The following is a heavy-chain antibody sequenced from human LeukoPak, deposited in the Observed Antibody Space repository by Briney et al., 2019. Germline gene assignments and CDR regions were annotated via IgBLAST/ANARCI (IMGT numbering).Heavy chain of an antibody. V-gene: IGHV1-2*02. CDR2: INPNSGGT. CDR3: ARAGLWDYSDSSGYHTGAFAI. CDR1: GYTFTDNY. D-gene: IGHD3-22*01. Sequence: GASVKVSCKASGYTFTDNYIHWVRQAPGQGLEWMGGINPNSGGTNFAQKFQGRVTMTRDTSISTAYMELSRLRSDDTAAYYCARAGLWDYSDSSGYHTGAFAIWGQGTMVTVSS. J-gene: IGHJ3*02.